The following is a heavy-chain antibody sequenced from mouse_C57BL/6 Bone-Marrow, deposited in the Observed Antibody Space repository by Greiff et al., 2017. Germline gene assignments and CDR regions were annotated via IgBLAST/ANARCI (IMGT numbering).Heavy chain of an antibody. CDR1: GYTFTDYN. CDR3: ARTADRLYYYAMDY. J-gene: IGHJ4*01. Sequence: EVQLQQSGPELVKPGASVKIPCKASGYTFTDYNMDWVKQSHGKSLEWIGDINPNNGGTIYNQKFKGKATLTVDKSSSTAYMELRSLTSEDTAVYYCARTADRLYYYAMDYWGQGTSVTVSS. CDR2: INPNNGGT. V-gene: IGHV1-18*01. D-gene: IGHD3-2*01.